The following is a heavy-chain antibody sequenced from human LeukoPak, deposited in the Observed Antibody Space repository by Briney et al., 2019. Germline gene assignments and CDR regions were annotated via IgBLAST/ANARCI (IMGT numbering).Heavy chain of an antibody. D-gene: IGHD6-6*01. J-gene: IGHJ4*02. V-gene: IGHV3-48*01. Sequence: PGGSLRLSRAASGFSFSSYSMNWVRQAPGKGLEWVSFINGSSRAIDYADSVKGRFTISRDNGKNSLFLHMNSLRAEDTAVYYCARKNTTSSEDYWGQGTLVTVSS. CDR1: GFSFSSYS. CDR3: ARKNTTSSEDY. CDR2: INGSSRAI.